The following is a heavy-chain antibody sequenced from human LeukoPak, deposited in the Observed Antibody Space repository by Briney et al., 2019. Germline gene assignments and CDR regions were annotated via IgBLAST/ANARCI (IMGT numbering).Heavy chain of an antibody. Sequence: ASVKVSCKASGYTFTNYAIHWVRQAPGQRLEWMGWINAGIANTKYSQKFQDRVAITRDTSASTAYMELSSLRSEDTSVYYCARTQGVYYGGNFGPFDIWGQGTMVTVSS. V-gene: IGHV1-3*01. J-gene: IGHJ3*02. CDR1: GYTFTNYA. CDR3: ARTQGVYYGGNFGPFDI. D-gene: IGHD4-23*01. CDR2: INAGIANT.